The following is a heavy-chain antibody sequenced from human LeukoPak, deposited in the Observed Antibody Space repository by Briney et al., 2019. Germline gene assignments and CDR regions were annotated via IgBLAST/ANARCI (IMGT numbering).Heavy chain of an antibody. CDR3: VKDLFYYDTSGYNAFDI. CDR2: ISSNGGRT. V-gene: IGHV3-64D*06. CDR1: GFTFSSYA. D-gene: IGHD3-22*01. Sequence: GGSLRLSCSASGFTFSSYATHWVRQAPGKGLEYVSAISSNGGRTYYADSVKGRFTISRDNTKNTLYLQMSSLRAEDTAVYYCVKDLFYYDTSGYNAFDIWGQGTMVTVSS. J-gene: IGHJ3*02.